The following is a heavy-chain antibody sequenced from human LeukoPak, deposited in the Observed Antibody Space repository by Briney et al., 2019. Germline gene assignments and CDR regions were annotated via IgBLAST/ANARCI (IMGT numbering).Heavy chain of an antibody. D-gene: IGHD3-16*02. V-gene: IGHV4-61*02. CDR3: ARARVIPASFDD. CDR2: IYTSGRT. J-gene: IGHJ4*02. Sequence: SETLSLTCIVSGGSITFGSYYWTWIRQPAGKGLEWIGRIYTSGRTFYNPSLKSRVTISMDTSMNQFSLRLNSVTAADTAVYYCARARVIPASFDDWGKGALVTVSS. CDR1: GGSITFGSYY.